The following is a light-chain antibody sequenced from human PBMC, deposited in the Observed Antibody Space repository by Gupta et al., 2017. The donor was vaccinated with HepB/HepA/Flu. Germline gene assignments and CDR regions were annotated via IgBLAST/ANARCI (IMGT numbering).Light chain of an antibody. V-gene: IGKV3-11*01. CDR2: DAS. Sequence: EIVLTQSPATLSLSRGERATLSCSASQSVSSYLAWYQQKPGQAPRLLIYDASSRATGIPARFSGSGSGTDFTLTINSLEPEDFAVYYCQQHSSWPRTFGQGTKLEIK. CDR1: QSVSSY. CDR3: QQHSSWPRT. J-gene: IGKJ1*01.